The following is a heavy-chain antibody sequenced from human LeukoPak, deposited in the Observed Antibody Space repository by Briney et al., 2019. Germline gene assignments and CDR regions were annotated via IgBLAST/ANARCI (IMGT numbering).Heavy chain of an antibody. J-gene: IGHJ6*03. Sequence: ASVKVSCKASGYTFSGYGISWVRQAPGQGLEWMGWMSAYNGNTNYAQKLQGRVTMTTDTSTSTAYMELRSLRSDDTAVYYCARRLYSSGWGYMDVWGKGTTVTVSS. V-gene: IGHV1-18*01. D-gene: IGHD6-19*01. CDR1: GYTFSGYG. CDR3: ARRLYSSGWGYMDV. CDR2: MSAYNGNT.